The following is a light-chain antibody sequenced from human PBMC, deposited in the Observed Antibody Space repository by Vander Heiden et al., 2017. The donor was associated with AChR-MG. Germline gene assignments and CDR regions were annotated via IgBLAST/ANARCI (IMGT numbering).Light chain of an antibody. V-gene: IGLV2-14*03. CDR3: SSYTSSSTLV. J-gene: IGLJ3*02. CDR1: SSDVGGYNY. CDR2: DVS. Sequence: QSALTQTAPVSGSTGQSITISCTGTSSDVGGYNYVSWYQQHPGKAPKLMIYDVSNRPSGVSNRFSGSKSGNTASLTISGLQAEDEADYYCSSYTSSSTLVFGGGTKLTVL.